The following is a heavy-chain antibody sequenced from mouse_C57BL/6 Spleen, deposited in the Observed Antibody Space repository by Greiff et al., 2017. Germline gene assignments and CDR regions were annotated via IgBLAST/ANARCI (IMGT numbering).Heavy chain of an antibody. CDR2: INPGSGGT. J-gene: IGHJ2*01. D-gene: IGHD3-2*02. CDR3: ARWAQALDY. V-gene: IGHV1-54*01. Sequence: VMLVESGAELVRPGTSVKVSCKASGYAFTNYLIEWVKQRPGQGLEWIGVINPGSGGTNYNEKFKGKATLTADKSSSTAYMQLSSLTSEDSAVYFCARWAQALDYWGQGTTLTVSS. CDR1: GYAFTNYL.